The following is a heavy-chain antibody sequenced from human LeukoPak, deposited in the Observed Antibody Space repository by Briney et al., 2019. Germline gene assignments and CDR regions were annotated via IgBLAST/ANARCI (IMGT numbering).Heavy chain of an antibody. Sequence: GASVKVSCKASGGTFSSYAISWVRQAPGQGLEWMGGIIPIFGTANYAQKFQGRVTITADESTSTAYMELSSLRSEDTAVYYCARGRTGGIAAAGALNYNWFDPWGQGTLVTVSS. D-gene: IGHD6-13*01. CDR1: GGTFSSYA. V-gene: IGHV1-69*13. CDR2: IIPIFGTA. J-gene: IGHJ5*02. CDR3: ARGRTGGIAAAGALNYNWFDP.